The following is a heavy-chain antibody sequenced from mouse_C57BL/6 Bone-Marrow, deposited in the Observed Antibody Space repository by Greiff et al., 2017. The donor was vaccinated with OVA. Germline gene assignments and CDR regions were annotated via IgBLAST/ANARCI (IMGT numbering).Heavy chain of an antibody. Sequence: EVQLVESGPGLVKPSQSLSLTCSVTGYSITSGYYWNWIRQFPGNKLEWMGYISYDGSNNYNPSLKNRISITRDTSKNQFFLKLNSVTTEDTATYYCANLDFDYWGQGTTLTVSS. J-gene: IGHJ2*01. V-gene: IGHV3-6*01. CDR1: GYSITSGYY. CDR2: ISYDGSN. CDR3: ANLDFDY.